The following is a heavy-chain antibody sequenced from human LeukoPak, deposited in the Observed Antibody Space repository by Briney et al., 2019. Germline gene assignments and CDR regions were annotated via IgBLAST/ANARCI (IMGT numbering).Heavy chain of an antibody. V-gene: IGHV3-33*01. D-gene: IGHD3-22*01. CDR2: IWYDGSNK. CDR1: GFTFSSYG. Sequence: PGRSLRLSCAASGFTFSSYGMHWVRQAPGKGLEWVAVIWYDGSNKFYADSVKGRFTLSRDNSKNTLYLHMNSLRGEDTAVYYCARDLGADSSGNFDYWGQGTLVTASS. J-gene: IGHJ4*02. CDR3: ARDLGADSSGNFDY.